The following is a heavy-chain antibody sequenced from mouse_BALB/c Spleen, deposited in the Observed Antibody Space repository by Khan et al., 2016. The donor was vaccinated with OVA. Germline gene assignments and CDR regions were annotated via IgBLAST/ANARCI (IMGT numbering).Heavy chain of an antibody. CDR1: GYTFTSYC. CDR2: INPSTGYT. Sequence: VQLQESGAELANPGASVKMSCKASGYTFTSYCMHWVKQRPGQGLEWMGYINPSTGYTEYNQKFKDKVTLTTDKSTSTAYMQRISLTSEASAVYYCTRRGQFGIFVYWGQGTLVTVSA. CDR3: TRRGQFGIFVY. D-gene: IGHD2-10*02. J-gene: IGHJ3*01. V-gene: IGHV1-7*01.